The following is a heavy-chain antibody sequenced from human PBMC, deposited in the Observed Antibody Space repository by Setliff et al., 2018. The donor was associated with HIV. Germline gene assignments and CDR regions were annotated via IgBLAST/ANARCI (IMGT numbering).Heavy chain of an antibody. CDR3: AREAPSEPTRYYNFWSGYPDWFDP. V-gene: IGHV4-34*01. CDR1: SGSFSGYR. CDR2: IYHSGST. Sequence: SETLSLTCAVYSGSFSGYRWTWIRQPPGKGLEWIGSIYHSGSTYNNPSLKSRVTISVDTSKNQFSLKLTSVTAADTAVYYCAREAPSEPTRYYNFWSGYPDWFDPWGQGTLVTVSS. J-gene: IGHJ5*02. D-gene: IGHD3-3*01.